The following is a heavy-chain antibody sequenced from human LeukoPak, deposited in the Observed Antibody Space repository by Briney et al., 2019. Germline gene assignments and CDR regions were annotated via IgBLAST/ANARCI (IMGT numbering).Heavy chain of an antibody. CDR1: GYSFTSYW. V-gene: IGHV5-51*01. J-gene: IGHJ5*02. CDR3: ARPASSSSWYGGGFDP. CDR2: IYPGDSDT. D-gene: IGHD6-13*01. Sequence: GESLKISCKGSGYSFTSYWIGWVRQMPGKGLEWIGIIYPGDSDTRYSPSFQGQVTISADKSISTAYLQWSSLKASDTAMYYCARPASSSSWYGGGFDPWGQGTLVTVSS.